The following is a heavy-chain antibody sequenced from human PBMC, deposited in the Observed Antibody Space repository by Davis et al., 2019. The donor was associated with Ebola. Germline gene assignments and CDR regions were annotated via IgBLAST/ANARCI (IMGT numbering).Heavy chain of an antibody. CDR2: IGTAGDT. J-gene: IGHJ4*02. CDR3: ARDRRWELLKGFDY. D-gene: IGHD1-26*01. V-gene: IGHV3-13*01. Sequence: GESLKISCAASGFIFSNYAMHWVRQATGKGLEWVSAIGTAGDTYYPGSVKGRFTISRDNAKNSLYLQMNSLRAEDTAVYYCARDRRWELLKGFDYWGQGTLVTVSS. CDR1: GFIFSNYA.